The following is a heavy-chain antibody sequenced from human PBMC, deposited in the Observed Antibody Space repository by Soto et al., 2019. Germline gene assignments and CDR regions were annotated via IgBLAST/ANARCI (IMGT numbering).Heavy chain of an antibody. CDR1: GFTFSSHA. CDR2: LSGSGATT. V-gene: IGHV3-23*01. Sequence: EVKLLESGGTLEQPGGSLTLSCAASGFTFSSHAMSWVRQAPGKGLEWVSALSGSGATTYYADSVKGRFTVSRDNSQNTLYLQMNSLRAEDTAVYYCAKPPPTASNNYYYYYGLDAWGQGTAVTVSS. CDR3: AKPPPTASNNYYYYYGLDA. D-gene: IGHD1-20*01. J-gene: IGHJ6*02.